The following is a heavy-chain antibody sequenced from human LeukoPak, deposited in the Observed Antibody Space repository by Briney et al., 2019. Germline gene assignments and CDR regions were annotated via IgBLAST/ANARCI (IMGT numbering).Heavy chain of an antibody. CDR2: ISAYNGNT. J-gene: IGHJ4*02. Sequence: ASVKVSCKASGYTFTSYGISWVRQAPGQGLEWMGWISAYNGNTNYAQKLQGRVTMTTDTSTSTAYMELRSLRSGDTAVYYGARELRITMVRGVIIKGRSFDYWGQGTLVTVSS. CDR3: ARELRITMVRGVIIKGRSFDY. V-gene: IGHV1-18*01. CDR1: GYTFTSYG. D-gene: IGHD3-10*01.